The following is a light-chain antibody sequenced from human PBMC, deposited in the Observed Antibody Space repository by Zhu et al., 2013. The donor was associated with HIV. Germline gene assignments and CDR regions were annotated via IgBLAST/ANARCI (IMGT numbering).Light chain of an antibody. J-gene: IGKJ3*01. V-gene: IGKV1-33*01. Sequence: DIQMTRSPSSLSASVGGRVTITCQASQDITNYLSCCQQKPVEAPELLIYDASNVETGVPSRFSGSGSGTHFTFTIGSLQPEDFATYYCQQANSFPFTFGPGTKVDIK. CDR3: QQANSFPFT. CDR1: QDITNY. CDR2: DAS.